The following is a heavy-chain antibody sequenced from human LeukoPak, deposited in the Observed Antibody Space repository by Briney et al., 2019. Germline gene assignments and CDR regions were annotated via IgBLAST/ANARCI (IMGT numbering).Heavy chain of an antibody. D-gene: IGHD4-17*01. CDR2: ILPNTGGT. Sequence: GASVKVSCKASGYTFTGYFLHWVRQAPGQGLEWMGWILPNTGGTHYAQKFQGRVTVTSDTSISTAYMEVSRLTSDDTAVYYCARKGEHYGDYDYWGQGTLVTVSS. J-gene: IGHJ4*02. CDR1: GYTFTGYF. V-gene: IGHV1-2*02. CDR3: ARKGEHYGDYDY.